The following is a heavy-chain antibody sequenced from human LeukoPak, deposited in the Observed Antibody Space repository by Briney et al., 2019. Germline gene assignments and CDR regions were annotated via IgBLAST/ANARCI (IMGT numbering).Heavy chain of an antibody. CDR1: GFTFSSYA. Sequence: GGSLRLSCAASGFTFSSYAMSWVREAPGRGLEWVSAISGSGGSTYYADSVKGRFTISRDNSKNTLYLQMNSLRAEDTAVYYCAKGCCSSTSCYAGGYFDYWGQGTLVTVSS. D-gene: IGHD2-2*01. J-gene: IGHJ4*02. CDR2: ISGSGGST. V-gene: IGHV3-23*01. CDR3: AKGCCSSTSCYAGGYFDY.